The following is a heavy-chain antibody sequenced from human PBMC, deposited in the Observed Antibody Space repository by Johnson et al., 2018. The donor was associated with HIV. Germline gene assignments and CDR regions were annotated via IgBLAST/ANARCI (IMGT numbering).Heavy chain of an antibody. Sequence: QEQLVESGGGVVQPGRSLRLSCAASGFTFSSYAMHWVRQAPGKGLEWVAVISYDGSNKYYADSVKGRFTISRDNSKNTRYLQMNSRRSEDTAVYYCARRKISAAGRDAFDSWGQGTMVTVSS. V-gene: IGHV3-30*04. D-gene: IGHD6-13*01. CDR3: ARRKISAAGRDAFDS. J-gene: IGHJ3*02. CDR2: ISYDGSNK. CDR1: GFTFSSYA.